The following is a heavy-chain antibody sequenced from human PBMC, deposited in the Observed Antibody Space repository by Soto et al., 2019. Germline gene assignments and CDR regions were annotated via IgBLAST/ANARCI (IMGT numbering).Heavy chain of an antibody. CDR3: ARLAVTTSWYFDL. CDR1: GGSFSGYY. V-gene: IGHV4-34*01. D-gene: IGHD4-17*01. J-gene: IGHJ2*01. Sequence: SETLSLTCAVYGGSFSGYYWSWIRQPPGKGLEWIGEINHSGSTNYNPSLKSRVTISVDTSKNQFSLKLSSVTAADTAVYYCARLAVTTSWYFDLWGRGTLVTVSS. CDR2: INHSGST.